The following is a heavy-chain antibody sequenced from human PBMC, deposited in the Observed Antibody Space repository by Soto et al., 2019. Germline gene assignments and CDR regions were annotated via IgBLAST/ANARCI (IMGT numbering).Heavy chain of an antibody. CDR2: ISYDGSNK. V-gene: IGHV3-30*03. D-gene: IGHD3-3*01. J-gene: IGHJ6*02. CDR3: AEARYYDFWSGYYPPYYYYGMDV. Sequence: GGSLRLSCAASGFTFSSYGMHWVRQAPGKGLEWVAVISYDGSNKYYADSVKGRFTISRDNSKNTLYLQMNSLRSEDTAVYYCAEARYYDFWSGYYPPYYYYGMDVWGQGTTVTVSS. CDR1: GFTFSSYG.